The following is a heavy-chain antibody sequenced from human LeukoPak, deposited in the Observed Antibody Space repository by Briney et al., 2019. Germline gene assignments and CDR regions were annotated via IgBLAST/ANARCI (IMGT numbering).Heavy chain of an antibody. J-gene: IGHJ4*02. CDR2: ISSSSSYI. V-gene: IGHV3-21*01. Sequence: GGSLMMFCCNSCFNSISYCMNGVRQDPREELVWVSSISSSSSYIYYADSVKGRFTISRDNAKNSLYLQMNSLRAEDTAVYYCARGSLAVAGPFDYWGQGTLVTVSS. CDR1: CFNSISYC. D-gene: IGHD6-19*01. CDR3: ARGSLAVAGPFDY.